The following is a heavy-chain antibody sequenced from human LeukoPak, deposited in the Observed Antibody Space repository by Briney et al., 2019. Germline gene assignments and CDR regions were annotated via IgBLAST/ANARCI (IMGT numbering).Heavy chain of an antibody. V-gene: IGHV4-30-4*01. CDR3: ARARSDLVWAYYFDY. CDR2: IYYSGST. Sequence: SQTLSLTCTVSGGSISSGDYYWSWIRQPPGKGLEWIGYIYYSGSTYYNPSLKSRVTISVDTSKNQFSLKLSSVTAADTAVYYCARARSDLVWAYYFDYWGQGTLVTVSS. CDR1: GGSISSGDYY. J-gene: IGHJ4*02. D-gene: IGHD3-16*01.